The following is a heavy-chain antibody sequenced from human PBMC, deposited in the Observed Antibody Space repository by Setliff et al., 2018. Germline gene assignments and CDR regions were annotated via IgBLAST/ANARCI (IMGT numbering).Heavy chain of an antibody. V-gene: IGHV4-38-2*02. D-gene: IGHD3-3*01. J-gene: IGHJ4*02. CDR1: GYSINSDYY. Sequence: PSETLSLTCADSGYSINSDYYWGWIRQPPGKGLEWVASMHHSGIVYYNPSLRSRVIMSVDTSKYQVSLDLTSVTAADTAVYYCARERMYYNFWSGYSDYWGQGTLVTSPQ. CDR2: MHHSGIV. CDR3: ARERMYYNFWSGYSDY.